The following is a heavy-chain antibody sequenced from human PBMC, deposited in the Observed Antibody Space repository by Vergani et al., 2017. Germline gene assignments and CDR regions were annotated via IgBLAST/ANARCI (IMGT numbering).Heavy chain of an antibody. V-gene: IGHV3-30*03. J-gene: IGHJ4*02. CDR3: AGSGDYGGWDFDY. Sequence: QVQLVESGGGVVQPGRSLRLSCAASGFTFSSYGMHWVRQAPGKGLEWVAVISYDGSNKYYADSVKGRFTISRDNSKNTLYLQMNSLRAEDTAVYYCAGSGDYGGWDFDYWGQGTLVTVSS. D-gene: IGHD4-17*01. CDR1: GFTFSSYG. CDR2: ISYDGSNK.